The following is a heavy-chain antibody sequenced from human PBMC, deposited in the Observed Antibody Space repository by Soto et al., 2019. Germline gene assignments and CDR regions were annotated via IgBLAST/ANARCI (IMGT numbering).Heavy chain of an antibody. CDR3: SRTMVRGVMTLQHYYYMDV. V-gene: IGHV3-11*01. J-gene: IGHJ6*03. Sequence: GGSLRLSCAASGFTFSDYYMSWIRQAPGKGLEWVSYISSSGSTIYYAASVKGRFTISRDNAKNSLYLQMNSLRAEDTAVYYCSRTMVRGVMTLQHYYYMDVWGKGTTVTVSS. D-gene: IGHD3-10*01. CDR2: ISSSGSTI. CDR1: GFTFSDYY.